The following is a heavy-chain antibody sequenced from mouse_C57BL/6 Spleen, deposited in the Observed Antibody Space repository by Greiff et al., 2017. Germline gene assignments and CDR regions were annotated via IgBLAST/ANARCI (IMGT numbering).Heavy chain of an antibody. CDR3: ARGGDSNYVVYAMDY. CDR2: IDPSDSET. J-gene: IGHJ4*01. V-gene: IGHV1-52*01. Sequence: VQLQQSGAELVRPGSSVKLSCKASGYTFTSYWMHWVKQRPIQGLEWIGNIDPSDSETHYNQKFKDKATLTVDKSSSTAYMQLSSLTSEDSAVYYCARGGDSNYVVYAMDYWGQGTSVTVSS. D-gene: IGHD2-5*01. CDR1: GYTFTSYW.